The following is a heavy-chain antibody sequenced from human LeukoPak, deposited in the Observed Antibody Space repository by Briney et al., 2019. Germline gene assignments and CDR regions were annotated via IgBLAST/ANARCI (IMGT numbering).Heavy chain of an antibody. V-gene: IGHV4-34*01. CDR1: GGSFSGYY. J-gene: IGHJ4*02. Sequence: SETLSLTCAVYGGSFSGYYWSWIRQPPGKGLEWIGEINHSGSTNYNPSLKSRVTISVDTSKNQFSLKLSSVTAADTAVYYCARGDSYELFDYWGQGTLVTVSS. CDR3: ARGDSYELFDY. D-gene: IGHD5-18*01. CDR2: INHSGST.